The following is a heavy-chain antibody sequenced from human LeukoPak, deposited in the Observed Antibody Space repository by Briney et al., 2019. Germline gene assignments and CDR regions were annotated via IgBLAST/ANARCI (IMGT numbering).Heavy chain of an antibody. J-gene: IGHJ6*02. D-gene: IGHD3-10*01. CDR1: GGSISNYY. CDR2: IYSSGST. Sequence: PSETLSLTCSASGGSISNYYWGWIRQPPGKGLEWIGYIYSSGSTNYNPSLKSRVTISVDTSKNQFSLRLSSVTAADTAMYYCSRRRMVRGSYGMDVWGQGTTVTASS. V-gene: IGHV4-59*08. CDR3: SRRRMVRGSYGMDV.